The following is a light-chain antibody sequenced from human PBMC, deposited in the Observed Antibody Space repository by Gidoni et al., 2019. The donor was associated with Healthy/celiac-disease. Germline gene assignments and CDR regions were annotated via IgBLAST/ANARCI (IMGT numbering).Light chain of an antibody. Sequence: QSALTQPPSASGSPGQSVTISCTGTSGDVGGYNYVSWYQQHPGKAPKLMIYEVSKRPSGVPYRFSGSKSGNTASLTVSGLQAEDEADYYCSSYAGSNNVVFGGGTKLTVL. J-gene: IGLJ2*01. CDR1: SGDVGGYNY. CDR2: EVS. V-gene: IGLV2-8*01. CDR3: SSYAGSNNVV.